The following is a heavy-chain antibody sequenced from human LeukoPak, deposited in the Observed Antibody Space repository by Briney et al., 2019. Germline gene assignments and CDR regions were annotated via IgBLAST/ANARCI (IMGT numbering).Heavy chain of an antibody. J-gene: IGHJ4*02. CDR2: IYYSGST. CDR1: GGSISSYY. CDR3: ARRARYYGSGSYYKGSFDY. Sequence: SETLSLTCTVSGGSISSYYWSWIRQPPGKGLEWIGYIYYSGSTNYNPSLKSRVTISVDTSKNQFSLKLSSVTAADTAVYYCARRARYYGSGSYYKGSFDYWGQGTLVTVSS. V-gene: IGHV4-59*01. D-gene: IGHD3-10*01.